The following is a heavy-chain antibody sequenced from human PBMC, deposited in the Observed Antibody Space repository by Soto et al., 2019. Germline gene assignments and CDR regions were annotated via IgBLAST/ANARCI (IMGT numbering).Heavy chain of an antibody. CDR1: GFAFNNYG. V-gene: IGHV3-21*01. D-gene: IGHD2-2*01. CDR2: ISKSDYT. J-gene: IGHJ4*02. Sequence: NPVGSLRLSCTVSGFAFNNYGINWVCQAPGKGLEWVSSISKSDYTYYSDSVKGRFTISRDNAKNSVSLQMNTLRVEDTAVYYCAREDSIIIPAVSDFWGQGTLVTVSS. CDR3: AREDSIIIPAVSDF.